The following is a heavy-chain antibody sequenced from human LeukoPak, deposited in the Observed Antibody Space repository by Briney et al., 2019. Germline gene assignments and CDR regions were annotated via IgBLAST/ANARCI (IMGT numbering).Heavy chain of an antibody. CDR1: GFTFSSYSM. D-gene: IGHD3-16*01. Sequence: GSLSLSCAVSGFTFSSYSMNWVRQAPGKGLEWIGEIYHSGSTNYNPSLKSRVTISVDKSKNQFSLKLSSVTAADTAVYYCARETSQKGAHYMDVWGKGTTVTISS. V-gene: IGHV4-4*02. J-gene: IGHJ6*03. CDR3: ARETSQKGAHYMDV. CDR2: IYHSGST.